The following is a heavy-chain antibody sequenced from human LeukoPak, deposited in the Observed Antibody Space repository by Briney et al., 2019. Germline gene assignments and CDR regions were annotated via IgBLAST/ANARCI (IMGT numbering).Heavy chain of an antibody. D-gene: IGHD6-19*01. CDR3: ARDPSNTSGYYVYHDY. V-gene: IGHV1-18*01. CDR2: LSCYNGDT. CDR1: GYTFNKYG. Sequence: ASVKVSCKASGYTFNKYGISWVRQAPGQGLEWMGWLSCYNGDTRYAQKFQGRVTMTKDTSTSTVHMELRSLRSDDTAVYYCARDPSNTSGYYVYHDYWGQGALVTVSS. J-gene: IGHJ4*02.